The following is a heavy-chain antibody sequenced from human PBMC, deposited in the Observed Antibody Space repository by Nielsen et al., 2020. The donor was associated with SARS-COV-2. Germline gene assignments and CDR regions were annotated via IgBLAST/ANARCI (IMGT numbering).Heavy chain of an antibody. J-gene: IGHJ6*03. Sequence: WIRQPPGKGLEWVSSISSSSSYIYYADSVKGRFTISRDNAKNSLYLQMNSLRAEDTAAYYCARGLYYDFWSGYLEYYYYYMDVWGKGTTVTVSS. CDR2: ISSSSSYI. D-gene: IGHD3-3*01. CDR3: ARGLYYDFWSGYLEYYYYYMDV. V-gene: IGHV3-21*01.